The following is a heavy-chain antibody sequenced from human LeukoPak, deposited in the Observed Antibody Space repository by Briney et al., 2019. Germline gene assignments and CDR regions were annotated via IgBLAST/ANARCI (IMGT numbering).Heavy chain of an antibody. CDR1: GFTFSSYA. Sequence: GGSLRLSCAASGFTFSSYAMSWVRLAPGKGLEWVSAISGSGGSTYYADSVKGRFTISRDNSKNTLYLQMNSLRAEDTAVYYCAKDHSSSWYVFGHWGQGTLVTVSS. CDR3: AKDHSSSWYVFGH. CDR2: ISGSGGST. V-gene: IGHV3-23*01. J-gene: IGHJ4*02. D-gene: IGHD6-13*01.